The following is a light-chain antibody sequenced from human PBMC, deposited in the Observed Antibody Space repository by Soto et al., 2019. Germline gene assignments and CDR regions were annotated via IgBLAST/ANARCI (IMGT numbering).Light chain of an antibody. Sequence: QSALTQPASVSGSPGQSITISCTGTRSDVGGYNHVSWFQHHPGKAPKLMIFDVDNRPSGVSNRFSGSKSGNTASLTISGLRAEDEADYYCTSYTFHSTVVFGGGTKLTVL. CDR1: RSDVGGYNH. CDR3: TSYTFHSTVV. J-gene: IGLJ2*01. V-gene: IGLV2-14*03. CDR2: DVD.